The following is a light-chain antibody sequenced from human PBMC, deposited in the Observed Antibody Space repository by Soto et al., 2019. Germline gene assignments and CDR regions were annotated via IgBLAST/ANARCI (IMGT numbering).Light chain of an antibody. CDR2: DAS. V-gene: IGKV1-39*01. J-gene: IGKJ3*01. CDR3: QQSYSTPT. CDR1: QSISTY. Sequence: DIQMTQSPCSLPASVGDRVTITCRASQSISTYVNWYQQKAGKAPKLLIYDASSLYSGVPSRFSGSGSGTDFTLTISTLQPEDFATYYCQQSYSTPTFGPGTKVDIK.